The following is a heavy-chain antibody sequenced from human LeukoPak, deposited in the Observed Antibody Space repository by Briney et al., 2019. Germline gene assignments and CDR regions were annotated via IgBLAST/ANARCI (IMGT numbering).Heavy chain of an antibody. V-gene: IGHV3-23*01. Sequence: HSGGTLRLSCAASGFTFSSYGMSWVRQAPGKGLEWVSAISGSGGSTYYADSVKGRFTISRDNSNNTLYLQMNSLRAEDTAVYYCAKEEDSSGDYFPFDAFDIWGQGTMVTVSS. D-gene: IGHD3-22*01. CDR1: GFTFSSYG. J-gene: IGHJ3*02. CDR2: ISGSGGST. CDR3: AKEEDSSGDYFPFDAFDI.